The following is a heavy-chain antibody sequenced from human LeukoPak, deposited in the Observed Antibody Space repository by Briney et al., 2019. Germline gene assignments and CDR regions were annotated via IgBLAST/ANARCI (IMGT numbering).Heavy chain of an antibody. CDR2: IYFSGRT. CDR3: ARGLGYGDYEFDY. CDR1: GGSLSGFY. J-gene: IGHJ4*02. Sequence: PSETLSLTCTVSGGSLSGFYWSWIRPPPGEGLEWIGYIYFSGRTNYNPSLKSRVTISVDTSKNQFSLKLSSVTAADTAVYYCARGLGYGDYEFDYWGQGTLVTVSS. D-gene: IGHD4-17*01. V-gene: IGHV4-59*01.